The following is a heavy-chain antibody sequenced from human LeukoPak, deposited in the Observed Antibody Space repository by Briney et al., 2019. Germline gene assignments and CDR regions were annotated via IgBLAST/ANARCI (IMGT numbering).Heavy chain of an antibody. CDR1: GFTFTSYW. V-gene: IGHV3-7*01. CDR3: ARVLRSYCCAFDI. D-gene: IGHD3-16*02. CDR2: INDDGSER. Sequence: GGSLRLSCAASGFTFTSYWMSWVRQVPGKGLERVAIINDDGSERLYVDSVKGRFTISRDDAENSLSLQMNSLRVEDTAVYYCARVLRSYCCAFDIWGQGTMVTVSS. J-gene: IGHJ3*02.